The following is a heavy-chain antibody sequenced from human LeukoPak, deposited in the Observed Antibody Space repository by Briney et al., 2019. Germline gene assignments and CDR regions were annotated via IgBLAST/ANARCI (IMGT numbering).Heavy chain of an antibody. D-gene: IGHD2-2*01. CDR3: ARWAGDIVVVPAARDWFDP. Sequence: PSGTLSLTCAVSGGSISSSNWWSWVRQPPGKGLEWIGEIYHIGSTNYNPSLKSRVTISVDKSKNQFSLKLSSVTAADTAVYYCARWAGDIVVVPAARDWFDPWGQGTLVTVSS. CDR1: GGSISSSNW. J-gene: IGHJ5*02. V-gene: IGHV4-4*02. CDR2: IYHIGST.